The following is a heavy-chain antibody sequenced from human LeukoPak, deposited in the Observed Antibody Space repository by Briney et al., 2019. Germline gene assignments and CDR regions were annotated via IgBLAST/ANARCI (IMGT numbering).Heavy chain of an antibody. CDR3: ARESGYSYGLAAFFDY. V-gene: IGHV3-53*01. Sequence: GGSLRLSCAASGFTVISNYMSWVRQAPGKGLEWVSVIYSDGRVHYADSVKGRFTISRDDSKNTLYLQMNSLRAEDTAVYYCARESGYSYGLAAFFDYWGQGTLATVSS. CDR2: IYSDGRV. J-gene: IGHJ4*02. CDR1: GFTVISNY. D-gene: IGHD5-18*01.